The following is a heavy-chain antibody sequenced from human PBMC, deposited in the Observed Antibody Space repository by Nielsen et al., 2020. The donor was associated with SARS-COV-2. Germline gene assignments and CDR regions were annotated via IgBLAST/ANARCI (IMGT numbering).Heavy chain of an antibody. CDR3: ARADYGDYYFDY. V-gene: IGHV3-11*05. CDR2: ISSSSSYT. CDR1: GFTFSDYY. J-gene: IGHJ4*02. Sequence: GESLKISCAASGFTFSDYYMSWIRQAPGKGLEWVSYISSSSSYTNYADSVKGRFTISRDNAKNSLYLQMNSLRAEDTAVHYCARADYGDYYFDYWGQGTLVTVSS. D-gene: IGHD4-17*01.